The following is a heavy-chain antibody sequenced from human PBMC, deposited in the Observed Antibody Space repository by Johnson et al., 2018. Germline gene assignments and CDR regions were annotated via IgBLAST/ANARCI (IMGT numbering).Heavy chain of an antibody. D-gene: IGHD3-10*01. Sequence: VQLQESGGGLVKPGGSLRLSCAASGFTLSSYRTNWVSQAPGTVLEAVSGISWKGGNMGCADFVQGRFTIARDNAKNALYLQMNSLRAEDTALYYCAKSPLLWFGESRGYFQHWGQGTVVIVSS. J-gene: IGHJ1*01. CDR3: AKSPLLWFGESRGYFQH. V-gene: IGHV3-9*01. CDR2: ISWKGGNM. CDR1: GFTLSSYR.